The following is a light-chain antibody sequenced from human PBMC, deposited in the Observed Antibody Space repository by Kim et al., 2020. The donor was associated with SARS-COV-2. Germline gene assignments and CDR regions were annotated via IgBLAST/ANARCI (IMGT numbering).Light chain of an antibody. V-gene: IGKV1-5*03. CDR1: LSIDSY. J-gene: IGKJ1*01. CDR2: TAA. CDR3: HQYRSYPWT. Sequence: ASVGDRVTITCRASLSIDSYLAWYQQKPGKAPKLLIYTAASLQSGVPSRFSGSGSGTEFTLTTSSLQPDDFATYYCHQYRSYPWTFGQGTKVDIK.